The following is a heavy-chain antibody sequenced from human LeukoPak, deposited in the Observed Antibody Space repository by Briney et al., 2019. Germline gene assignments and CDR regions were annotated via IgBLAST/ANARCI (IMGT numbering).Heavy chain of an antibody. Sequence: GASVKVSCKASGGTFSRYAISWVRQAPGQGLEWRGRIIPILGMANYAQKFQGRVTITADKSTSTAYMQLSSLRSEDTAVYYCARDPSIAAAVPWGQGTLVTVSS. V-gene: IGHV1-69*04. J-gene: IGHJ5*02. CDR3: ARDPSIAAAVP. CDR2: IIPILGMA. D-gene: IGHD6-13*01. CDR1: GGTFSRYA.